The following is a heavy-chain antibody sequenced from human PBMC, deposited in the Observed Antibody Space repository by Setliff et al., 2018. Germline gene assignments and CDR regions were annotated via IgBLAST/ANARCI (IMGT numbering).Heavy chain of an antibody. CDR2: VFTAADDT. CDR1: GYSFTKYF. J-gene: IGHJ4*02. V-gene: IGHV1-2*06. CDR3: VRQDILTGYYAFDY. D-gene: IGHD3-9*01. Sequence: ASVKVSCKTSGYSFTKYFLHWVRQAPGQGLEWMGRVFTAADDTQFRTEFQGRVSVTRDTSMSTTYMELSGLRSDDTAVYYCVRQDILTGYYAFDYWGQGTLVTVSS.